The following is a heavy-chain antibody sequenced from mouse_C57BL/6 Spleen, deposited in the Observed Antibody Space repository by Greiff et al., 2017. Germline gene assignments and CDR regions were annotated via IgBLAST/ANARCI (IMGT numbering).Heavy chain of an antibody. D-gene: IGHD2-5*01. CDR1: GYAFSSYW. J-gene: IGHJ1*03. Sequence: QVQLQQSGAELVKPGASVKISCKASGYAFSSYWMNWVQQRPGKGLEWIGQIYPGDGATNYNGKFKGKATLTADKSSSTAYMQLSSLTSEDSAVYFCARVGAYYSNYWYFDVWGTGTTVTVSS. CDR3: ARVGAYYSNYWYFDV. CDR2: IYPGDGAT. V-gene: IGHV1-80*01.